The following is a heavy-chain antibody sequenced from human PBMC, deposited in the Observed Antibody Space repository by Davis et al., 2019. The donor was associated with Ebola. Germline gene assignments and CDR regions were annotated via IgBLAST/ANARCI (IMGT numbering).Heavy chain of an antibody. CDR1: GSSFFSYA. D-gene: IGHD6-19*01. CDR2: IIPIFGTA. Sequence: SVKVSCKASGSSFFSYAISWVRQAPGQGLEWMGGIIPIFGTANYAQKFQGRVTITADESTSTAYMELRSLRSDDTAVYYCARRIAVAGPYYYYMDVWGKGTTGTGSS. CDR3: ARRIAVAGPYYYYMDV. V-gene: IGHV1-69*13. J-gene: IGHJ6*03.